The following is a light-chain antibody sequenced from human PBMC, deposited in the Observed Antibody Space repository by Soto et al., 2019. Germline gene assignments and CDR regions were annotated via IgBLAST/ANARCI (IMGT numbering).Light chain of an antibody. Sequence: QSVLTQPPSVSGAPGQRVTISCTGSSSNIGAGYAVHWYQQLPGTAPKLLISDNNNRPSGVPDRFSGSKSGTSASLAITGLQAEDEADDYCQSYDNSHDWDVVFGGGTKLTVL. CDR2: DNN. J-gene: IGLJ2*01. V-gene: IGLV1-40*01. CDR3: QSYDNSHDWDVV. CDR1: SSNIGAGYA.